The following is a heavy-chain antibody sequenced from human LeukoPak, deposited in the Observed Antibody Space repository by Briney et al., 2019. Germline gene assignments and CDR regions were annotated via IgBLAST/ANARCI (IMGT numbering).Heavy chain of an antibody. CDR2: IGGRDDRT. Sequence: GGSLRLSCEASGFTFNNEWMSWLRQAPGKGLEWVSIIGGRDDRTYYADSVKGRFTISRDNPNNNLYLHMNSLRAEDTAVYYCAKDPNPHYDFWSGYKWGQGTLVTVSS. CDR1: GFTFNNEW. V-gene: IGHV3-23*01. D-gene: IGHD3-3*01. J-gene: IGHJ4*02. CDR3: AKDPNPHYDFWSGYK.